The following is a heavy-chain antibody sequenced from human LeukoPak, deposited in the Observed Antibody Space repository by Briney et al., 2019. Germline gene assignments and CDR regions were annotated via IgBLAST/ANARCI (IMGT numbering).Heavy chain of an antibody. CDR2: IIPIFGTT. CDR3: ARDTHRTSDAFDI. V-gene: IGHV1-69*06. J-gene: IGHJ3*02. CDR1: GGTFGSYA. Sequence: SVKVSCKTSGGTFGSYAITWVRQTPGQGLEWMGGIIPIFGTTNYAQKFQDRVTITADKSTSTAYMKLSSLRSEDTAVYYCARDTHRTSDAFDIWGQGTMVTVSS.